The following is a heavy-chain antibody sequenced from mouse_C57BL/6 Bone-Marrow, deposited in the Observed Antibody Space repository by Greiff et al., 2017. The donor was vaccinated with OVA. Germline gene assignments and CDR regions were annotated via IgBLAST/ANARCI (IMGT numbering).Heavy chain of an antibody. CDR2: IDPEDGDT. V-gene: IGHV14-1*01. D-gene: IGHD2-4*01. J-gene: IGHJ4*01. Sequence: VQLQQSGAELVRPGASVKLSCTASGFNIKDYYMHWVKQRPEQGLEWIGRIDPEDGDTEYAPKFQGKATMTADTSSNTAYLQLSSLTSEDTAVYYCTTAIYDYDYAMDYWGQGTSVTVSS. CDR1: GFNIKDYY. CDR3: TTAIYDYDYAMDY.